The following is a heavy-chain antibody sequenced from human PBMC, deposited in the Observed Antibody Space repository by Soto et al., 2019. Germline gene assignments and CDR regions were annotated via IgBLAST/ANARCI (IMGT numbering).Heavy chain of an antibody. D-gene: IGHD2-15*01. V-gene: IGHV4-34*01. CDR2: ISHSGST. J-gene: IGHJ1*01. Sequence: PGKGLEWIGEISHSGSTNYNPSLKSRVTISVDTSKNQFCLKLSSVTAADTAVYYCARTPFFLFKHKTEYELPFRSGQCCWTSLTGSPFQ. CDR3: ARTPFFLFKHKTEYELPFRSGQCCWTSLTGSPFQ.